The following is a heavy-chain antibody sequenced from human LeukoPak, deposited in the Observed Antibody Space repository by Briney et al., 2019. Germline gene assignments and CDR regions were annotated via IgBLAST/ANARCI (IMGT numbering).Heavy chain of an antibody. Sequence: SETLSLTCAVSGGSISSSNWWSWVRQPPGKGLGWIGEIYHSGSTNYNPSLKSRVTISVDKSKNQFSLKLSSVTAADTAVYYCARGHYHYDILTGYSGGDWFDPWGQGTLVTVSS. CDR3: ARGHYHYDILTGYSGGDWFDP. CDR1: GGSISSSNW. D-gene: IGHD3-9*01. J-gene: IGHJ5*02. V-gene: IGHV4-4*02. CDR2: IYHSGST.